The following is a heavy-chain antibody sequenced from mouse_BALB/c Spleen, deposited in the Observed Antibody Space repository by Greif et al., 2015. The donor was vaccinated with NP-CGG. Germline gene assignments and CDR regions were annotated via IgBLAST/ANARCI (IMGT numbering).Heavy chain of an antibody. CDR3: ARHHYGSSYYYAMDY. CDR2: IWSDGST. Sequence: VMLVESGPDLVAPSQSLSITCTVSGFSLTSYSVHWVRQPPGKGLEWLVVIWSDGSTTYNSALKSRLSISKDNSKSQVFLKMNSLQTDDTAMYYCARHHYGSSYYYAMDYWGQGTSVTVSS. D-gene: IGHD1-1*01. J-gene: IGHJ4*01. V-gene: IGHV2-6-2*01. CDR1: GFSLTSYS.